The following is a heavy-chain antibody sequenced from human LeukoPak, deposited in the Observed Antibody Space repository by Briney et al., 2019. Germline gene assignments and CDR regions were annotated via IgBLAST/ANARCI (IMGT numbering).Heavy chain of an antibody. V-gene: IGHV3-48*03. J-gene: IGHJ3*02. D-gene: IGHD1-26*01. CDR2: ISSSGSTI. Sequence: GGSLRLSCAASGFTFSSYEMNWVRQAPGKGLERVSYISSSGSTIYYADSVKGRFTISRDNAKNSLYLQMNSLRAEDTAVYYCARTGGSYRHDAFDIWGQGTMVTVSS. CDR3: ARTGGSYRHDAFDI. CDR1: GFTFSSYE.